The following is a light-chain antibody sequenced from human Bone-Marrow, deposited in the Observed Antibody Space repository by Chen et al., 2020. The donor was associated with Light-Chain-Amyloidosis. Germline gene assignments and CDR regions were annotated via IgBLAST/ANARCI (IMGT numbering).Light chain of an antibody. CDR3: QQYGTSPLT. CDR1: QTISSNY. CDR2: GSS. Sequence: EIVLTQSPGTLSLSPGEGANLSCRASQTISSNYLTWYQQKFGQAPRLLIYGSSSRATGIPDRFTGSWYGTDFPLTINRLEPEDFAMYYCQQYGTSPLTFGGGTKVEIK. J-gene: IGKJ4*01. V-gene: IGKV3-20*01.